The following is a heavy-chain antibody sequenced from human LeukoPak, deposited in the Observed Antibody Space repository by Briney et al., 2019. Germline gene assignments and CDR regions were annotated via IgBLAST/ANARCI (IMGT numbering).Heavy chain of an antibody. CDR2: IIPIFGTT. CDR1: GGTFNNYA. CDR3: ARAQAYCSSSSCLDY. V-gene: IGHV1-69*05. D-gene: IGHD2-2*01. J-gene: IGHJ4*02. Sequence: SVKVSCKVSGGTFNNYAMSWVRQAPGEGLEWMGEIIPIFGTTKYAQKFQGRVTITKDDSTRTAYMELRSLRSDDTAVYYCARAQAYCSSSSCLDYWGQGTLVTVSS.